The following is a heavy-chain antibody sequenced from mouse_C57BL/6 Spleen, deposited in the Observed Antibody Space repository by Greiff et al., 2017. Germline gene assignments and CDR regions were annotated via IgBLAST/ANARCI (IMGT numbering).Heavy chain of an antibody. J-gene: IGHJ2*01. D-gene: IGHD2-1*01. CDR2: IDPSDSYT. CDR1: GYTFTSYW. Sequence: QVQLQQPGAELVMPGASVKLSCKASGYTFTSYWMHWVKQRPGQGLEWIGEIDPSDSYTNYTQKFKGKSTLTVDKSSSTAYMQLSSLTSEDSAVYYCARGGYGNVDYWGQGTTLTVSS. CDR3: ARGGYGNVDY. V-gene: IGHV1-69*01.